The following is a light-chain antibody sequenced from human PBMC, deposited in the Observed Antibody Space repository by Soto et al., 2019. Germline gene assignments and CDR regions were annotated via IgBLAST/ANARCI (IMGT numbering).Light chain of an antibody. V-gene: IGLV1-44*01. Sequence: QSVLTQPPSASGTPGQRVTISCSGSSSNIGSNIVNWYQQLPGTAPKLLIYSRNQRPSGVPDRFSASKSGTSASLAISGLQSEDEADYYCETWDDSKTGVVFGGGTMLTVL. CDR2: SRN. J-gene: IGLJ3*02. CDR1: SSNIGSNI. CDR3: ETWDDSKTGVV.